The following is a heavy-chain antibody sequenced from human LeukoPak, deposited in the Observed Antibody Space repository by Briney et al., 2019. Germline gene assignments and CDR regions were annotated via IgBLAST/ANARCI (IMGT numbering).Heavy chain of an antibody. CDR2: IHYSGST. CDR3: ARNRVVVARAFDI. J-gene: IGHJ3*02. CDR1: GGSISSYY. D-gene: IGHD3-22*01. Sequence: SETLSLTCTVSGGSISSYYWSWIRQPPGKGLEWIGYIHYSGSTHYNPSLKSRVTISVDTSKKQVSLKVTSVTAADTAVYYCARNRVVVARAFDIWGQGTVVTVSS. V-gene: IGHV4-59*01.